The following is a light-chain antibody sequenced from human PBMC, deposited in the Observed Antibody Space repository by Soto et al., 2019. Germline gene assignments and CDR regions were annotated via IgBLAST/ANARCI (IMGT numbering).Light chain of an antibody. V-gene: IGKV3D-15*01. CDR3: QQYNNWPPWT. J-gene: IGKJ1*01. CDR1: QSVSSN. Sequence: EIVMTQSPATLSVSPGERATLSCRASQSVSSNLAWYQQKPGQAPRRLIYGASTRATGIPARFSGSGSGTEFTLTISSRQSEDFAVYYCQQYNNWPPWTFGQGTKVEIK. CDR2: GAS.